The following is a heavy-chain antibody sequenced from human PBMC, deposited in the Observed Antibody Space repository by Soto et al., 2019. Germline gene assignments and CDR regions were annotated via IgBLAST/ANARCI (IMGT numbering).Heavy chain of an antibody. CDR2: ISYDGSNK. J-gene: IGHJ3*02. CDR3: AKGGDSSGWANDAFDI. CDR1: GFTFSSYG. V-gene: IGHV3-30*18. D-gene: IGHD6-19*01. Sequence: GGSLRLSCAASGFTFSSYGMHWVRQAPGKGLEWVAVISYDGSNKYYADSVKGRFTISRDNSKNTLYLQMNSLRAEDTAVYYCAKGGDSSGWANDAFDIWGQGTMVTVSS.